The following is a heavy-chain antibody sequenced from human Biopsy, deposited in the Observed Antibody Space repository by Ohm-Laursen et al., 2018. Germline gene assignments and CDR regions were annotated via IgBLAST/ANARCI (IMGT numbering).Heavy chain of an antibody. CDR3: ARDSGGMATILDAFDL. CDR1: GGSIINNY. V-gene: IGHV4-59*01. CDR2: IYFTGST. J-gene: IGHJ3*01. Sequence: SDTLSLTCTVSGGSIINNYWSWIRQPPGKGLEWIGHIYFTGSTNYNPSLKSRVTISVDTSKNQFSLRLSSVTAADTAVYYCARDSGGMATILDAFDLWGQGTMVTVSP. D-gene: IGHD5-24*01.